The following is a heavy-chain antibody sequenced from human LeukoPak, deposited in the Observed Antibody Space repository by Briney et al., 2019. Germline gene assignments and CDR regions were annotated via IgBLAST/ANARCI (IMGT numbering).Heavy chain of an antibody. CDR1: GFTFSSYW. V-gene: IGHV3-7*01. CDR3: ARDYYGSGSDI. D-gene: IGHD3-10*01. Sequence: GGSLRLSCAASGFTFSSYWMSWVRQAPGKGLEWVANIKEDDSEKNYVDSVKGRFTISRDNAKNSLYLQMNSLRAEDTAVYYCARDYYGSGSDIWGQGTMVTVSS. CDR2: IKEDDSEK. J-gene: IGHJ3*02.